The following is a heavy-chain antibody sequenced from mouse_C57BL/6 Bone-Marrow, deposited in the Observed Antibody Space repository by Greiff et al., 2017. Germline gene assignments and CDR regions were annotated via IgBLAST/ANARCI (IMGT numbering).Heavy chain of an antibody. D-gene: IGHD2-2*01. J-gene: IGHJ3*01. V-gene: IGHV1-62-2*01. CDR3: ARHEETIYYGYDAGFAY. Sequence: QVQLQQSGAELVKPGASVKLSCKASGYTFTEYTIHWVKQRSGQGLEWIGWFYPGSGSIKYNEKFKDKATFTADKSSSTVYMELSRLTSEDSAVYFCARHEETIYYGYDAGFAYWGQGTLVTVSA. CDR1: GYTFTEYT. CDR2: FYPGSGSI.